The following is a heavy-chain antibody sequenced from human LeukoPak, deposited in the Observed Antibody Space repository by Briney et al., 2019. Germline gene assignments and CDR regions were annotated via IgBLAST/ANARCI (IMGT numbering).Heavy chain of an antibody. CDR2: ISYDGSNK. D-gene: IGHD5-12*01. Sequence: QPGRSLRLSCAASGFTFSSYAMHWVRQAPGKGLEWVAVISYDGSNKYYADSVKGRFTIPRDNSKNTLYLQMNSLRAEDTAVYCCARPRSQWLRGDAFDIWGQGTMVTVSS. V-gene: IGHV3-30*04. J-gene: IGHJ3*02. CDR1: GFTFSSYA. CDR3: ARPRSQWLRGDAFDI.